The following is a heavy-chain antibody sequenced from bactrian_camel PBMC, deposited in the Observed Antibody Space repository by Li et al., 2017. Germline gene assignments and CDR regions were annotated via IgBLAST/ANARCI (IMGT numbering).Heavy chain of an antibody. D-gene: IGHD3*01. CDR1: GYTFSAFC. V-gene: IGHV3S53*01. Sequence: HVQLVESGGDSVQAGGSLIISCAASGYTFSAFCMGWFRQAPGKEREFLARIKSDGTTTYADSVKGRFTISQDAAKTTLYLQMNNVKPEDTAIYYCAADLNVGLCRLSSSPQYRFRGRGTQVTVSS. J-gene: IGHJ4*01. CDR3: AADLNVGLCRLSSSPQYRF. CDR2: IKSDGTT.